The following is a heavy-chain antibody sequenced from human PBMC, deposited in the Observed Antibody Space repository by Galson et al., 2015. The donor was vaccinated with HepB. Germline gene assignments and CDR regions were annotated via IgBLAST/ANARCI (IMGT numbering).Heavy chain of an antibody. V-gene: IGHV6-1*01. CDR2: TYYRSKWYN. CDR3: ARWRHDSGDFDY. D-gene: IGHD4-17*01. Sequence: CAISGDSVSSNSAAWNWIRQSPSRGLEWLGRTYYRSKWYNDYAVSVKSQITINPDTSKNQFSLQWSSVTPEDTAVYYCARWRHDSGDFDYWSQGALVTVSS. CDR1: GDSVSSNSAA. J-gene: IGHJ4*02.